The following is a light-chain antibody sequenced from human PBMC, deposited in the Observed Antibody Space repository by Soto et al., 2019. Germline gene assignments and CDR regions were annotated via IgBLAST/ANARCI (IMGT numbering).Light chain of an antibody. CDR3: SSYAGSYTLV. Sequence: QSALTQPPSVSGSPGQSVTLSCTGTSNDVGGYNFVSWYQQHPGKVPKLFIYDVSRRPSGVPDRFSGSKSGNTASLTISGLQAEDEADYYCSSYAGSYTLVFGGGTKLTVL. J-gene: IGLJ2*01. V-gene: IGLV2-11*01. CDR2: DVS. CDR1: SNDVGGYNF.